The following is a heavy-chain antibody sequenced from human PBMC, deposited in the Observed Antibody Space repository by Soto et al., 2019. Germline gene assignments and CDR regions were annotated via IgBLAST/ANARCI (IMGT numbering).Heavy chain of an antibody. V-gene: IGHV3-48*02. CDR3: ARDWRVVVITTSSYYYYGMDV. J-gene: IGHJ6*02. Sequence: EVQLVESGGGLVQPGGSLRLSCAASGFTFSSYSMNWVRQAPGKGLEWVSYISSSSSTIYYADSVKGRFTISRDNAKISLYLQMNSLRDEDTAVYYCARDWRVVVITTSSYYYYGMDVWGQGTTVTVSS. CDR2: ISSSSSTI. D-gene: IGHD3-22*01. CDR1: GFTFSSYS.